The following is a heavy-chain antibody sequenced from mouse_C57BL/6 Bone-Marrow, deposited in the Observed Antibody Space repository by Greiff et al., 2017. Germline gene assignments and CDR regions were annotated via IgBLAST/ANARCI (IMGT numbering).Heavy chain of an antibody. CDR3: ARCPYYYVDY. Sequence: VQLQQPGAELVKPGASVKLSCKASGYTFTSYWMHWVKQRPGPGLEWIGMIHPNSGSTNYNEKFKSKATLTVDKSSGTAYMQLSSLTSEDSAVYYCARCPYYYVDYWGQGTTLTVAS. CDR1: GYTFTSYW. J-gene: IGHJ2*01. D-gene: IGHD1-1*01. V-gene: IGHV1-64*01. CDR2: IHPNSGST.